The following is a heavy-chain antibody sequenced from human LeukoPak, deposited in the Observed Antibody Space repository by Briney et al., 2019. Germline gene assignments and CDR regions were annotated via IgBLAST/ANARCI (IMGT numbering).Heavy chain of an antibody. V-gene: IGHV4-34*01. D-gene: IGHD5-12*01. CDR2: INHSGST. J-gene: IGHJ4*02. CDR3: ARGGYNYRFDY. CDR1: GGSFSGYC. Sequence: SETLSLTCAVYGGSFSGYCWSWIRQPPGKGLEWIGEINHSGSTNYNPSLKSRVTISVDTSKNQFSLKLSSVTAADAAVYYCARGGYNYRFDYWGQGTLVTVSS.